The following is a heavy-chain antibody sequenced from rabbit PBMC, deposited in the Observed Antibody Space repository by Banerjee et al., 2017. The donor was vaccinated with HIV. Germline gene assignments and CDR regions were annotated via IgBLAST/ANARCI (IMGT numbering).Heavy chain of an antibody. CDR3: ARAGSGYRQFDL. V-gene: IGHV1S45*01. Sequence: QEQLEESGGDLVKPGRSLTLTCTASGFSFSDKSVMCWVRQAPGKGLEWIGCINTSSGNTVYASWAKGRLTISKTSSTTVTLQMTSLTAADTATYFCARAGSGYRQFDLWGPGTLVTVS. J-gene: IGHJ4*01. CDR2: INTSSGNT. CDR1: GFSFSDKSV. D-gene: IGHD8-1*01.